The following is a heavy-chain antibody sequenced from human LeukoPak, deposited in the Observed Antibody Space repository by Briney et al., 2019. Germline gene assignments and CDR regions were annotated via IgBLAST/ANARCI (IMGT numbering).Heavy chain of an antibody. D-gene: IGHD3-10*01. CDR1: GFTFSTYW. Sequence: GGSLRLSCAASGFTFSTYWMHWVRQAPGKGLVWVSRINRDGSSTNYADSVKGRFTISRDNSKNTLYLQLNSLRAEDTAVYYCARYYGSGRGYYGMDVWGQGTTVTVSS. CDR3: ARYYGSGRGYYGMDV. J-gene: IGHJ6*02. CDR2: INRDGSST. V-gene: IGHV3-74*01.